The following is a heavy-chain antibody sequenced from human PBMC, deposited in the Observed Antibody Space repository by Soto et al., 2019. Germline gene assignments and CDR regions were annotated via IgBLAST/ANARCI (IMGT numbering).Heavy chain of an antibody. J-gene: IGHJ6*03. V-gene: IGHV4-34*01. CDR3: ARGISKTNYYYYYMDV. CDR2: INHSGST. CDR1: GGSFSGYY. D-gene: IGHD1-1*01. Sequence: SETLSLTCAVYGGSFSGYYWSWIRQPPGKGLEWIGEINHSGSTNYNPSLKSRVTISVDTSKNQFSLKLSSVTAADTAVYYCARGISKTNYYYYYMDVWGKGTTVTVSS.